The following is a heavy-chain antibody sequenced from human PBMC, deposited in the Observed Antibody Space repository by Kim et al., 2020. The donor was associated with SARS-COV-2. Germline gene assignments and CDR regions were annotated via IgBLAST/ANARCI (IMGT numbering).Heavy chain of an antibody. D-gene: IGHD3-10*01. CDR1: GFTFSSYG. Sequence: GGSLRLSCAASGFTFSSYGMHWVRQAPGKGLEWVAVISYDGSNKYYADSVKGRFTISRDNSKNTLYLQMNSLRAEDTAVYYCAIPISSYGSGSYYNDFDYWGQGTLVTVSS. J-gene: IGHJ4*02. CDR3: AIPISSYGSGSYYNDFDY. CDR2: ISYDGSNK. V-gene: IGHV3-30*03.